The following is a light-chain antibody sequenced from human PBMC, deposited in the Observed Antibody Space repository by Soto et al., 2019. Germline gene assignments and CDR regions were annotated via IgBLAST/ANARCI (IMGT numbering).Light chain of an antibody. CDR1: STDVGSYNL. CDR3: CSYAYTFSV. CDR2: EGT. J-gene: IGLJ3*02. V-gene: IGLV2-23*01. Sequence: QSALTQSASVSGSPGQSITISCIGTSTDVGSYNLFSWYQQHPGKAPKLIIYEGTKRPAGVSNRFSGSKSGNTASLTVSGLQAEDEADYFCCSYAYTFSVFGGGTKVTVL.